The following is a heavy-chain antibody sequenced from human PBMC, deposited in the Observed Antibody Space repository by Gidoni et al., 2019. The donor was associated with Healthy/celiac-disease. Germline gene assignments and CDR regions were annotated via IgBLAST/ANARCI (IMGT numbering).Heavy chain of an antibody. CDR2: ISYDGSNK. J-gene: IGHJ4*02. CDR3: ASDYGSGSYYPRYYFDY. CDR1: GFTFSSYA. V-gene: IGHV3-30-3*01. Sequence: QVQLVESGGGVVQPGRSLRLSCAASGFTFSSYAMHWVRQAPGKGLEWVAVISYDGSNKYYADSVKGRFTISRDNSKNTLYLQMNSLRAEDTAVYYCASDYGSGSYYPRYYFDYWGQGTLVTVSS. D-gene: IGHD3-10*01.